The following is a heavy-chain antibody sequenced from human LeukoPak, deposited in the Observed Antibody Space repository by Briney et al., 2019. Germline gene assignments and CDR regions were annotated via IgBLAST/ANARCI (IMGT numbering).Heavy chain of an antibody. CDR3: ARGNWSYGSSMDV. D-gene: IGHD1-7*01. V-gene: IGHV4-59*01. CDR2: IYYSGST. Sequence: SETLSLTCTVSGGSISSYYWSWIRQPPGKGLEWIGYIYYSGSTNYNPSLKSRVTISVDTSKNQFSLKLSSVTAADTAVYYCARGNWSYGSSMDVWGQGTTVTVSS. CDR1: GGSISSYY. J-gene: IGHJ6*02.